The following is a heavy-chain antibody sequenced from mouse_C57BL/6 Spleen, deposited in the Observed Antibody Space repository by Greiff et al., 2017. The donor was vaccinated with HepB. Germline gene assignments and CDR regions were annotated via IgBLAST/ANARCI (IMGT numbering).Heavy chain of an antibody. CDR3: ARDGAYYKGFAY. Sequence: EVNVVESGGGLVKPGGSLKLSCAASGFTFSSYAMSWVRQTPEKRLEWVATISDGGSYTYYPDNVKGRLTISRDNAKNNLYLQMSHLKSEDTAMYYCARDGAYYKGFAYWGQGTLVTVSA. J-gene: IGHJ3*01. CDR1: GFTFSSYA. V-gene: IGHV5-4*01. D-gene: IGHD2-12*01. CDR2: ISDGGSYT.